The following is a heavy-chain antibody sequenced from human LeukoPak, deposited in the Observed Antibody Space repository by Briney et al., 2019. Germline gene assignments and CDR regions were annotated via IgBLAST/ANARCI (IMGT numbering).Heavy chain of an antibody. V-gene: IGHV5-51*01. D-gene: IGHD3-10*01. CDR3: ARQTMVRGVMLGMDV. Sequence: GESLKISCKGSRYSFTSYWIGWVRQMPGKGLEWVGIIYPGDSDTRYSPSFQGQVTISADKSISTAYLQWSSLKASDTAMYYCARQTMVRGVMLGMDVWGKGTTVTVSS. J-gene: IGHJ6*04. CDR1: RYSFTSYW. CDR2: IYPGDSDT.